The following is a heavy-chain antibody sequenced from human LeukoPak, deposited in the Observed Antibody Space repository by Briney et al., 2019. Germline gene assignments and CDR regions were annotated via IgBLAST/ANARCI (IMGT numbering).Heavy chain of an antibody. D-gene: IGHD1-1*01. Sequence: SETLSLTCTVSGGSISSGSYYWSWIRQPAGKGLEWIGRIYTSGSTNYNPSLKSRVTISVDTSRTHFSLKLSSVTAADTAVYYCAREIQPWGQGTLVTVSS. V-gene: IGHV4-61*02. CDR3: AREIQP. CDR1: GGSISSGSYY. CDR2: IYTSGST. J-gene: IGHJ5*02.